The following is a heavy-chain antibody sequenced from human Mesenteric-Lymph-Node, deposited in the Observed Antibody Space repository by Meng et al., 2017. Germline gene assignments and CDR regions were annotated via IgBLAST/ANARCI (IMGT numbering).Heavy chain of an antibody. CDR2: IYYSGST. CDR1: GGSISSYY. D-gene: IGHD2-2*01. V-gene: IGHV4-59*01. Sequence: SETLSLTCTVSGGSISSYYWSWIRQPPGKGLEWIGYIYYSGSTNYNPSLKSQVTISVDTSKNQFSLKLSSVTAADTAVYYCARLGWDCSSTSCYGLDYWGQGTLVTVSS. J-gene: IGHJ4*02. CDR3: ARLGWDCSSTSCYGLDY.